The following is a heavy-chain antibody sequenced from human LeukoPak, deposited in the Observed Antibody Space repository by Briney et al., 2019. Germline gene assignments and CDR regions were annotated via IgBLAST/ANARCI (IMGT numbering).Heavy chain of an antibody. CDR2: IYSDGNT. Sequence: GGSLRLSCAASGLTVSSNYMSWVRQAPGKGLEWVSVIYSDGNTYYGDSVKGRFTISRDNSKNTLYLQMNSLRAEDTAVYYCARDKEYYDLWGVYPFLDYWGQGTLVTVSS. CDR3: ARDKEYYDLWGVYPFLDY. D-gene: IGHD3-3*01. CDR1: GLTVSSNY. J-gene: IGHJ4*02. V-gene: IGHV3-66*02.